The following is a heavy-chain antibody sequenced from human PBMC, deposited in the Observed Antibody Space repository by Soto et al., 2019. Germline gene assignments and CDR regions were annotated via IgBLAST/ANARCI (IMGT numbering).Heavy chain of an antibody. CDR2: IYYSGST. V-gene: IGHV4-30-4*01. J-gene: IGHJ1*01. CDR3: ASWGGGVGFQH. CDR1: GGSSSSGDYY. D-gene: IGHD2-21*01. Sequence: PSETLSLTCTVSGGSSSSGDYYWSWIRQPPGKGLEWIGYIYYSGSTNYNPSLKSRVTISVDTSKNQFSLKLSSVTAADTAVYYCASWGGGVGFQHWGQGTLVTVSS.